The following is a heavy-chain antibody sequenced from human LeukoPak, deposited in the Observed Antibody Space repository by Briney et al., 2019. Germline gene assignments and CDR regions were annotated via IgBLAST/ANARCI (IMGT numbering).Heavy chain of an antibody. V-gene: IGHV1-69*13. CDR1: GGTFSSYA. J-gene: IGHJ6*02. CDR3: ARGRSYSSGWYGGNYYYGMDV. CDR2: IIPIFGTA. Sequence: ASVKVSCKASGGTFSSYAISWVRQAPGQGLEWMGGIIPIFGTANYAQKFQGRVTATADESTSTAYMELSSLRSEDTAVYYCARGRSYSSGWYGGNYYYGMDVWGQGTTVTVSS. D-gene: IGHD6-19*01.